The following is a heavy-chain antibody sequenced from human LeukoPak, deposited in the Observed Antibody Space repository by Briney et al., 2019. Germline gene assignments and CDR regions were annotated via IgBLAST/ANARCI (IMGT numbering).Heavy chain of an antibody. Sequence: GGSLRLSCAASGFTFSSYAMHWVRQAPGKGLEWVAVISYDGSNKYYADSVKGRFTISRDNSKNTLYLQMNSLRAEDTAVYYCARPAVNYDTLTGFDYWGQGTLVTVSS. CDR2: ISYDGSNK. CDR1: GFTFSSYA. D-gene: IGHD3-9*01. CDR3: ARPAVNYDTLTGFDY. V-gene: IGHV3-30-3*01. J-gene: IGHJ4*02.